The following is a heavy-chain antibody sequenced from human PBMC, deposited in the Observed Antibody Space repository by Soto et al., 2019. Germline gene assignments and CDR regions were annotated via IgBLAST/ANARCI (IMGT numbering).Heavy chain of an antibody. J-gene: IGHJ4*02. V-gene: IGHV3-23*01. CDR1: GFSFRNYA. CDR3: AKEAEENENVPIPGDN. CDR2: LSGSGTMR. Sequence: GSLLLTCSASGFSFRNYAMTWVRQTPGKGLEWVSGLSGSGTMRYYADSVRGRFIISRDNAKNTLFLQMDNLRVEDSAVYYCAKEAEENENVPIPGDNWGQGTQVTVYS. D-gene: IGHD1-1*01.